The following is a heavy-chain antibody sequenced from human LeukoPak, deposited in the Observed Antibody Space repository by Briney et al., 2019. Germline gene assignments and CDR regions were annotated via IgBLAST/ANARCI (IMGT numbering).Heavy chain of an antibody. CDR3: ARAYSTGWFDY. J-gene: IGHJ4*02. D-gene: IGHD6-19*01. Sequence: SETLSLTCAVYGGSFSGYYWSWIRQPPGKGLEWIGEINHSGSTNYNPSLKSRVTISVDTSKNQFSLKLSSVTAADTAVYYCARAYSTGWFDYWGQGTLVTVSS. V-gene: IGHV4-34*01. CDR1: GGSFSGYY. CDR2: INHSGST.